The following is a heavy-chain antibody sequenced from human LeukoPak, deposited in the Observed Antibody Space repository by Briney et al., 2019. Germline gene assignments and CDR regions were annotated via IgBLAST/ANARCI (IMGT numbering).Heavy chain of an antibody. CDR1: GFTFSSYG. J-gene: IGHJ3*02. V-gene: IGHV3-30*02. Sequence: TGGSLRLSCAASGFTFSSYGMHWVRQAPGKGLEWVAFIRYDGSNKYYADSVKGRFTISRDNSKNTLYLQMNSPRAEDTAVYYCAKGIAVAGIHSAFDIWGQGTMVTVSS. CDR2: IRYDGSNK. D-gene: IGHD6-19*01. CDR3: AKGIAVAGIHSAFDI.